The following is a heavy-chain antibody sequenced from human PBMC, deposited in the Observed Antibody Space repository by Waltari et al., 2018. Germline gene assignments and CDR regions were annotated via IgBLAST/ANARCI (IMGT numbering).Heavy chain of an antibody. J-gene: IGHJ6*02. CDR2: ISSSSSTI. V-gene: IGHV3-48*04. CDR3: ARDQNRPYYYYYGMDV. CDR1: GFTFSTYS. Sequence: EVQLVESGGGLVQPGGSLRLSCAASGFTFSTYSLHWVRQAPGKGLEWVSYISSSSSTIYYADSVKGRFTISRDNAKNSLYLQMNSLRAEDTAVYYCARDQNRPYYYYYGMDVWGQGTTVTVSS.